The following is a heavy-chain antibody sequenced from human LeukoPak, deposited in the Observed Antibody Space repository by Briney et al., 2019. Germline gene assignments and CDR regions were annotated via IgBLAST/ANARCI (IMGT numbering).Heavy chain of an antibody. CDR1: GGTFSSYA. V-gene: IGHV1-69*04. CDR3: ARGTYYYGSGRGGPFDY. J-gene: IGHJ4*02. D-gene: IGHD3-10*01. CDR2: IIPILGIA. Sequence: GASVKVSCKASGGTFSSYAISWVRQAPGQGLEWMGRIIPILGIANYAQKFQGRVTMTTDTSTSTAYMELRSLRSDDTAVYYCARGTYYYGSGRGGPFDYWGQGTLVTVSS.